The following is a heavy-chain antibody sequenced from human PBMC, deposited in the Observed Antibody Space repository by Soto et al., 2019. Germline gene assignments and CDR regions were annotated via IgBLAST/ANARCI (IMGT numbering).Heavy chain of an antibody. CDR3: AKEPHYYDSSGYENWFDP. Sequence: SVKVSCKASGGTFSSYAISWVRQAPGQGLEWMGGIIPIFGTANYAQKFQGRVTITADESTSTAYMELSSLRSEDTAVYYCAKEPHYYDSSGYENWFDPWGQGTLVTVSS. V-gene: IGHV1-69*13. CDR2: IIPIFGTA. CDR1: GGTFSSYA. J-gene: IGHJ5*02. D-gene: IGHD3-22*01.